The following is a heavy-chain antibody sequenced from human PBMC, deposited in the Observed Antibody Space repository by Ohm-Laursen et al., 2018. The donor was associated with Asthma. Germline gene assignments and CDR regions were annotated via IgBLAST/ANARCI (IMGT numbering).Heavy chain of an antibody. D-gene: IGHD3-22*01. CDR3: ARHVGYYGSSGYRSNLGLVDY. Sequence: SETLSLTCTVSGGSISSSSYYWGWIRQPPGKGLEWIGSIYYSGSTYYNPSLKSRVTISVDTSKNQFSLKLSSVTAADTAVYYCARHVGYYGSSGYRSNLGLVDYWGQGTLVTVSS. V-gene: IGHV4-39*01. CDR2: IYYSGST. J-gene: IGHJ4*02. CDR1: GGSISSSSYY.